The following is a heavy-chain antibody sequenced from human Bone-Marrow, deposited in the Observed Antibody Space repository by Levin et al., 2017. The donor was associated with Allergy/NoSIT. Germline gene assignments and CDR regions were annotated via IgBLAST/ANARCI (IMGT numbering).Heavy chain of an antibody. CDR3: ARFSNNSWYFHFDS. Sequence: ASETLSLTCTVSGGSLSNYYWSWIRQPPGKGLEWIAYISNTGDTKINPALRSRVTTSEDTSKNQFSLDLSSVTAAETAVYFCARFSNNSWYFHFDSWGLGTLVTVS. CDR2: ISNTGDT. V-gene: IGHV4-59*13. J-gene: IGHJ4*02. CDR1: GGSLSNYY. D-gene: IGHD6-13*01.